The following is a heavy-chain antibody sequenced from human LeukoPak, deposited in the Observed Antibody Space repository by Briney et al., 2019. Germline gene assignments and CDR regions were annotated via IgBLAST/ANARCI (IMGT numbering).Heavy chain of an antibody. CDR1: GYTFTSYG. Sequence: SVKVSCKASGYTFTSYGISWVRQAPGQGLEWMGGIIPIFGTANYAQKFQGRVTITTDESTSTAYMELSSLRSEDTAVYYCARSIAAAGRLNVNYYYYMDVWGKGTTVTVSS. CDR3: ARSIAAAGRLNVNYYYYMDV. D-gene: IGHD6-13*01. V-gene: IGHV1-69*05. J-gene: IGHJ6*03. CDR2: IIPIFGTA.